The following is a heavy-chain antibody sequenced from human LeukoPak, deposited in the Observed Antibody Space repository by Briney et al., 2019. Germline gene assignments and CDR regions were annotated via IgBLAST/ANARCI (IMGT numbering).Heavy chain of an antibody. Sequence: PSETLSLTCTVSGGSISSYYWSWIRQPAGKGLEWIGRIYTTGSTNYNPSLKSRVTMSVDTSKNQFSLKLSSVTAADTAVYYCARTYYDFWSGYYSSRVFDYWGQGTLVTVSS. V-gene: IGHV4-4*07. CDR2: IYTTGST. CDR1: GGSISSYY. J-gene: IGHJ4*02. D-gene: IGHD3-3*01. CDR3: ARTYYDFWSGYYSSRVFDY.